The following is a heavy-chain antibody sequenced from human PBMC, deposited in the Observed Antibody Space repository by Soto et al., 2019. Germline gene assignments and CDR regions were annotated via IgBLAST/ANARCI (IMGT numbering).Heavy chain of an antibody. J-gene: IGHJ4*02. D-gene: IGHD6-13*01. CDR1: GFTFSSYG. CDR2: IWYDGNNK. V-gene: IGHV3-33*01. CDR3: ARDRGSSTWYHFDY. Sequence: QVPLVESGGGVVQPGRSLRLSCAASGFTFSSYGMHWVRQAPGKRLEWVAVIWYDGNNKYYADSVKGRFTISRDNSKNTLFLQMNSLRAEDTAMYYCARDRGSSTWYHFDYWGQGTLVTVSS.